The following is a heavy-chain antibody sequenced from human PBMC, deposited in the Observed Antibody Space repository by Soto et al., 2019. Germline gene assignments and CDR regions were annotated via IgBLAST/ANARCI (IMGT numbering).Heavy chain of an antibody. CDR1: GFTFSSYA. CDR2: ISYDGSNK. Sequence: GGSLRLSCAASGFTFSSYAMHWVRQAPGKGLEWVAVISYDGSNKYYADSVKGRFTISRDNSKNTLYLQMNSLRAEDTAVYYCARDSRRQYYYDSSGYVYWGQGTLVTV. V-gene: IGHV3-30-3*01. CDR3: ARDSRRQYYYDSSGYVY. D-gene: IGHD3-22*01. J-gene: IGHJ4*02.